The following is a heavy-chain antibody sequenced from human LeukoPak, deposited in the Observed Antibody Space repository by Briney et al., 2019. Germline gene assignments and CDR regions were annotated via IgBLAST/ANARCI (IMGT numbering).Heavy chain of an antibody. CDR3: AKVGSSNWFDP. D-gene: IGHD2-15*01. V-gene: IGHV3-74*01. CDR1: GFTFSSYW. Sequence: GGSLRLSYAASGFTFSSYWMHWVRQAPEKGLVWVSRINSDGSSTTYADSVKGRFTISRDNAKNTLYLQMNSLRAEDTAMYYCAKVGSSNWFDPWGQGTLVTVSS. J-gene: IGHJ5*02. CDR2: INSDGSST.